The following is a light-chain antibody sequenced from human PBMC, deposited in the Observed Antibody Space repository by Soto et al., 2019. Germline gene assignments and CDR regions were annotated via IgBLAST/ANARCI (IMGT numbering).Light chain of an antibody. CDR3: CSYAGSGTFV. Sequence: QSVLTQPASVSGSPGQSITISCTETSSDVGSYDLVSWYQQPPGKAPKLMIYEDTKRPSGISTRFSGSKSGNAASLTISGLQAEDEADYYCCSYAGSGTFVFGTGTKLTV. CDR2: EDT. J-gene: IGLJ1*01. CDR1: SSDVGSYDL. V-gene: IGLV2-23*01.